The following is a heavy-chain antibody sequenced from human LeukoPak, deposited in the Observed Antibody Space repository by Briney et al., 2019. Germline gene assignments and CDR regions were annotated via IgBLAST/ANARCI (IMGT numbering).Heavy chain of an antibody. V-gene: IGHV3-30-3*01. J-gene: IGHJ6*02. D-gene: IGHD5-18*01. CDR2: ISYDGSNK. CDR1: GFTFSSYA. Sequence: GGSLRLSCAASGFTFSSYAMHWVRQAPGKGLEWVAVISYDGSNKYYADSVKGRFTISRDNSKNSLYLQMNRLRAEDTAVYYCAGYPPDTAMVKDYYYGMDVWGQGTTVTVSS. CDR3: AGYPPDTAMVKDYYYGMDV.